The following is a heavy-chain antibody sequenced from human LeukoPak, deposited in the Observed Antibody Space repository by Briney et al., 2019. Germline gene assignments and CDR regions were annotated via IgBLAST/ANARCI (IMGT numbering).Heavy chain of an antibody. Sequence: SETLSLTCSVSGGSISSSNYYWGWIRQPPGKGLEWIGNIYYSGSTYYNPSLKSRVTISVDTSKNQFSLKLTSVTAADAAVYYCARDDYGGNSDSWGQGTLVTVSS. CDR3: ARDDYGGNSDS. J-gene: IGHJ4*02. CDR2: IYYSGST. CDR1: GGSISSSNYY. V-gene: IGHV4-39*07. D-gene: IGHD4-23*01.